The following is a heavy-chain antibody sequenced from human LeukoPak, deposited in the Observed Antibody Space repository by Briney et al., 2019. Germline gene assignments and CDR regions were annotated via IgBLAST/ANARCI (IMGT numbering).Heavy chain of an antibody. V-gene: IGHV3-23*01. CDR2: IGGSGAGA. D-gene: IGHD3-22*01. J-gene: IGHJ4*02. CDR3: ATTLHSGYYDLY. Sequence: GGSLRLSCAASGFTFSSSAMSWVRQAPGKGLEWVSGIGGSGAGAYYAVSVKGRFTISRDNSKNTLYLQMNSLRAEDTAVYYCATTLHSGYYDLYWGQGTLVTVSS. CDR1: GFTFSSSA.